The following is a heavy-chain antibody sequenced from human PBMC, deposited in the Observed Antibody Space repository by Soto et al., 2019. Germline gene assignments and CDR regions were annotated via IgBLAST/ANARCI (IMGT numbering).Heavy chain of an antibody. J-gene: IGHJ4*02. CDR2: ISGSGTT. CDR1: GFTFKNYA. V-gene: IGHV3-23*04. Sequence: VQLVESGGGVVQPGRSLRLSCAASGFTFKNYAMTWVRQAPGKGLQWVSAISGSGTTYVADSVKGRFTISRDISKNTLYLQMNSLRADDTAVYYCAKDKAYSYAFGHDYWGQGTLVTVSS. CDR3: AKDKAYSYAFGHDY. D-gene: IGHD5-18*01.